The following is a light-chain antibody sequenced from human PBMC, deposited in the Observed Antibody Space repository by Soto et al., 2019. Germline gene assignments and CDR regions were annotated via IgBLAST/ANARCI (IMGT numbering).Light chain of an antibody. CDR3: QHYGNSTIT. CDR1: QTADSSY. Sequence: IVMTQSPVTLFLSPGDRATLSCRSSQTADSSYLGWYQQKPGQAPRLXIYGATSRATGIPDRFSGSGSGTDFTLTISGLEPEDFAVYYCQHYGNSTITFGQGTRLEIK. J-gene: IGKJ5*01. V-gene: IGKV3-20*01. CDR2: GAT.